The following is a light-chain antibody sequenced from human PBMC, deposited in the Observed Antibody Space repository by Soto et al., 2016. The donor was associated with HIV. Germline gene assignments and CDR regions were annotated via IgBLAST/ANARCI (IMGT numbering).Light chain of an antibody. Sequence: DIQMTQSPSSLSASVGDRVTITCQASQDISNYLNWYQQKPGKAPKLLIYDASNLETGVPSRFSGSGSGTDFTLIISSLQPDDFATYYCQQYNSYPWTFGQGTKVEIK. V-gene: IGKV1-33*01. CDR1: QDISNY. J-gene: IGKJ1*01. CDR2: DAS. CDR3: QQYNSYPWT.